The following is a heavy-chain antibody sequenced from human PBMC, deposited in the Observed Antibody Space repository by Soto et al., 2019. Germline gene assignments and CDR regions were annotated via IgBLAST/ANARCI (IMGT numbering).Heavy chain of an antibody. CDR2: FSASGGRK. J-gene: IGHJ4*02. Sequence: PGGSLRLSCAASGFSFDTYAMTWVRQAPGKGLDWVAAFSASGGRKYYADSVRGRFTISRDNSKNMLNLKMNSLRAEDTAVYYCAKDGPTRIFVFVYVPGVWGQGTMVTVSS. V-gene: IGHV3-23*01. CDR1: GFSFDTYA. D-gene: IGHD3-16*01. CDR3: AKDGPTRIFVFVYVPGV.